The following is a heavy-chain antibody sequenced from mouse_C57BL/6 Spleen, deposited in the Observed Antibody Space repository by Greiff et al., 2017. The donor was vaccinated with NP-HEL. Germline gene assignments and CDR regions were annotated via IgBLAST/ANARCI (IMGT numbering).Heavy chain of an antibody. D-gene: IGHD1-1*01. J-gene: IGHJ2*01. CDR3: ARGLTVVARNY. CDR2: IHPNSGST. CDR1: GYTFTSYW. V-gene: IGHV1-64*01. Sequence: QVQLKQPGAELVKPGASVKLSCKASGYTFTSYWMHWVKQRPGQGLEWIGMIHPNSGSTNYNEKFKSKATLTVDKSSSTAYMQLSSLTSEDSAVYYCARGLTVVARNYWGQGTTLTVSS.